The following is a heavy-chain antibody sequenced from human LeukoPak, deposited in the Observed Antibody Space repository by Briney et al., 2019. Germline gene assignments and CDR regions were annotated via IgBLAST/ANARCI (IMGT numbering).Heavy chain of an antibody. D-gene: IGHD3-10*01. V-gene: IGHV5-51*01. Sequence: ESLKISCKASGSSFIDYWIGWVRQTPAKGLEWMAIIYPGDSDSRYTYSPSFQGQVTISADKSISTTYLQWSSLKASDTAMCYCARSTSGSFDSWGQGTPVTVSS. J-gene: IGHJ4*02. CDR3: ARSTSGSFDS. CDR2: IYPGDSDS. CDR1: GSSFIDYW.